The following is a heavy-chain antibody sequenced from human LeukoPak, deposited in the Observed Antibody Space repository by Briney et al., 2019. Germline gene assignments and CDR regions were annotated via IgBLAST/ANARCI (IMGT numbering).Heavy chain of an antibody. Sequence: PGGSLRLSCAASGFTFSGYWMNWVRQPPGKGLEWVANINQDGSEKYHVDSVKGRFTISRDNARSSLYLQMNSLRAEDTGLYYCARDPSRRYTYGYGDSWGQGTLVTVSS. CDR2: INQDGSEK. V-gene: IGHV3-7*01. CDR3: ARDPSRRYTYGYGDS. D-gene: IGHD5-18*01. CDR1: GFTFSGYW. J-gene: IGHJ4*02.